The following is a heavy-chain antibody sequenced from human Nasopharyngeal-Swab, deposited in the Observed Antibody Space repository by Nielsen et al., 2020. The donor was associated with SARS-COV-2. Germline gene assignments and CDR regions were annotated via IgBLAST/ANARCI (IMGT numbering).Heavy chain of an antibody. Sequence: GGSLRLSCAASGFTFSSYGMSWVRQAPGKGLEWVSGIGDSGGKTYYADSVKGRFAISRDNSKNTLNLQMNSLRVEDTAIYYRAKDRQQLANFDYWGQGTLVTVSS. J-gene: IGHJ4*02. CDR1: GFTFSSYG. CDR2: IGDSGGKT. V-gene: IGHV3-23*01. CDR3: AKDRQQLANFDY. D-gene: IGHD6-13*01.